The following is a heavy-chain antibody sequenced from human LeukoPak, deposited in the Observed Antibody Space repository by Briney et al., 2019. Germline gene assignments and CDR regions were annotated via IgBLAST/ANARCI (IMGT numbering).Heavy chain of an antibody. V-gene: IGHV3-15*01. Sequence: GGSLRLSCAASGFTLSDAWMSWVRQTPGKGPEWVGRIKSKTDGGTTDYAAPVKGRFSISRDDSENTLYLQMDSLKTEDTGVYYCTTEMRWELLFDDWGQGTLVTLSS. D-gene: IGHD1-26*01. CDR3: TTEMRWELLFDD. CDR2: IKSKTDGGTT. CDR1: GFTLSDAW. J-gene: IGHJ4*02.